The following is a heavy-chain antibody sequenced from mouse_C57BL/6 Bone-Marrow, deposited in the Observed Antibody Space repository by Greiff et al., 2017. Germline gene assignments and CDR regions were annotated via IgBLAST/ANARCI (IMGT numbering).Heavy chain of an antibody. CDR2: IDPSDSYT. Sequence: QVQLQQPGAELVKPGASVKLSCKASGYTFTSYWMQWVKQRPGQGLEWIGEIDPSDSYTNYNQKFKGKATFTVDTSSSTAYMQLSSLTSEDSAVYYCARSTGYVDYFDYWGQGTTLTVSS. D-gene: IGHD3-2*02. J-gene: IGHJ2*01. CDR1: GYTFTSYW. V-gene: IGHV1-50*01. CDR3: ARSTGYVDYFDY.